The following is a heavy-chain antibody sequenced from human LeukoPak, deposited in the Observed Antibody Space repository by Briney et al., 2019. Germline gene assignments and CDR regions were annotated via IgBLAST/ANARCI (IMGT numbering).Heavy chain of an antibody. CDR1: GVSISSYY. CDR3: ARSAIDV. V-gene: IGHV4-4*07. Sequence: SETLSLTCTVSGVSISSYYWTWIRQSAGKGLEWIGRVHVSEPTNYNPSLKSRVTLSIDPSKNQFTLKLRSVTAADTAVYYCARSAIDVWGKGTTSPSP. CDR2: VHVSEPT. J-gene: IGHJ6*03.